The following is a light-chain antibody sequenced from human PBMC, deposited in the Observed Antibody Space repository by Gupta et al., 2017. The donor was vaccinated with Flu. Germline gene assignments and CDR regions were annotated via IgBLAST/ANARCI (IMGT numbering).Light chain of an antibody. CDR3: QAWDSGVVV. V-gene: IGLV3-1*01. CDR2: HDA. J-gene: IGLJ2*01. Sequence: SSVLTQPPSVSVFPGQTATITCPGNKLGDKYASWYQQKAGQPRILILYHDAKRPSGIPERFSGSNSGNTATLTVSETQVVDEADYYCQAWDSGVVVFGGGTKLTVL. CDR1: KLGDKY.